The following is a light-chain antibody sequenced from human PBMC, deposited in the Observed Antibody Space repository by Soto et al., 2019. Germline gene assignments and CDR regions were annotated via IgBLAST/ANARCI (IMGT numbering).Light chain of an antibody. J-gene: IGKJ5*01. V-gene: IGKV3-11*01. CDR1: QSAGTN. CDR2: DAS. Sequence: EIVMTQSPATLTVSPGERATLSCRASQSAGTNLAWYQQKPGQAPRLLIHDASTRATGIPARFSGSGSGTDFTLTISSLEPEDFAVYYCQQRSNWPITFGQGTRLEI. CDR3: QQRSNWPIT.